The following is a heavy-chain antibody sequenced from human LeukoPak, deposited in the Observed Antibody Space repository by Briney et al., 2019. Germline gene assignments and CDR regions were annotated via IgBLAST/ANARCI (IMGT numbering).Heavy chain of an antibody. V-gene: IGHV1-2*02. CDR3: ARATAFNSYYYYGMDV. CDR1: GYTFTGYY. J-gene: IGHJ6*02. Sequence: GASVKVSCKASGYTFTGYYMHWVRQAPGQGLEWMGWINPNSGGTNYAQKFQGRVTMTRDTSISTAYMELSRLRSDDTAVYYCARATAFNSYYYYGMDVWGQGTTVTVSS. D-gene: IGHD4-17*01. CDR2: INPNSGGT.